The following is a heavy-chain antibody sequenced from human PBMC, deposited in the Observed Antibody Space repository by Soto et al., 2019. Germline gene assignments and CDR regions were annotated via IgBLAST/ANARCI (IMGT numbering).Heavy chain of an antibody. V-gene: IGHV3-23*01. J-gene: IGHJ5*02. CDR2: ISGSGGST. D-gene: IGHD5-12*01. CDR3: AKDRFTGYALVNWFDP. Sequence: PGGSLRLSCAASGFTFSSYAMSWVRQAPGKGLEWVSAISGSGGSTYYADSVRGRFTISRDNSKNTLYLQMNSLRAEDTAVYYCAKDRFTGYALVNWFDPWGQGTLVTVSS. CDR1: GFTFSSYA.